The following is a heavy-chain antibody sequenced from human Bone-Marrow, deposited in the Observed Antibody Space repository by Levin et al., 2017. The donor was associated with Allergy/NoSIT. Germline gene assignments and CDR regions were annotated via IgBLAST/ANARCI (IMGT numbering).Heavy chain of an antibody. CDR1: GFSLNTTGVG. V-gene: IGHV2-5*02. CDR2: IFWDDDK. Sequence: SGPTLVKPTQTLTLTCTFSGFSLNTTGVGVGWVRPPPRKALEWLTLIFWDDDKRYSPSLRSRLTITKATSKNRVVLTLTNMDPVDTATYYCARRPGHCSRGSCYGMVSFDVWGQGSLVAVSS. CDR3: ARRPGHCSRGSCYGMVSFDV. D-gene: IGHD2-15*01. J-gene: IGHJ4*02.